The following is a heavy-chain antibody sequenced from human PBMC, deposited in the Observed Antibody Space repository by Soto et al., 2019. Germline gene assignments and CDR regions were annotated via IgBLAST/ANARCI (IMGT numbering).Heavy chain of an antibody. CDR2: ISGSGGST. D-gene: IGHD6-13*01. Sequence: GGSLRLSXAASGFTFSSDAMSWVRQAPGKGLEWVSAISGSGGSTYYADSVKGRFTISRDNSKNTLYLQMNSLRAEDTAVYYCADAAQYSSSWYPRGYYYYYGMDVWGQGTTVTVSS. CDR3: ADAAQYSSSWYPRGYYYYYGMDV. J-gene: IGHJ6*02. CDR1: GFTFSSDA. V-gene: IGHV3-23*01.